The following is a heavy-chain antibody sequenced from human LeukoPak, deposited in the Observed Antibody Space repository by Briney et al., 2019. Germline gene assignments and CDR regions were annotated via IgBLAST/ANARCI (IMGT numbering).Heavy chain of an antibody. V-gene: IGHV4-59*01. Sequence: SETLSLTCAVYGGSFSGYYWSWIRQPPGKGLEWIGYIYFSGSTNYNPSLKSRVTISVDTSKNQFSLKLSSVTAADTAVYYCARSGRFYDSSGYSDYWGQGTLVTVSS. CDR3: ARSGRFYDSSGYSDY. CDR1: GGSFSGYY. J-gene: IGHJ4*02. CDR2: IYFSGST. D-gene: IGHD3-22*01.